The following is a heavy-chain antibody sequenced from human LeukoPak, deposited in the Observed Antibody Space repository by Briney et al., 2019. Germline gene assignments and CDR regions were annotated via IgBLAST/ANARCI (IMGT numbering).Heavy chain of an antibody. CDR3: AGDRPFLTTVVTRSAFDI. CDR1: GFTFSDYY. D-gene: IGHD4-23*01. V-gene: IGHV3-11*01. J-gene: IGHJ3*02. CDR2: ISSSGSTI. Sequence: GGSLRLSCAASGFTFSDYYMSWIRQAPGKGLEWVSYISSSGSTIYYADSVKGRFTISRDNAKNSLYLQMNSLRAEDTAVYYCAGDRPFLTTVVTRSAFDIWGQGTMVTVSS.